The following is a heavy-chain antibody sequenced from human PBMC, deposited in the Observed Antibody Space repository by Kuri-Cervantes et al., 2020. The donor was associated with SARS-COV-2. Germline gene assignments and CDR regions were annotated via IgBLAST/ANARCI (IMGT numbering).Heavy chain of an antibody. Sequence: GESLKISCAASAFTFSSHWMSWVRQAPGKGLEWVANIKQDGSEKYYVDSVKGRFTISRDNAKNSLYLQMNSLRAEDTAVYYCARGRFRDYWGQGTLVTVSS. CDR1: AFTFSSHW. CDR3: ARGRFRDY. CDR2: IKQDGSEK. V-gene: IGHV3-7*01. J-gene: IGHJ4*02. D-gene: IGHD2-21*01.